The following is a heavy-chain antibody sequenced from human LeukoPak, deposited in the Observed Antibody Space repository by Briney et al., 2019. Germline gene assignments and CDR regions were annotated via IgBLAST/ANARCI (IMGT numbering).Heavy chain of an antibody. J-gene: IGHJ4*02. V-gene: IGHV4-39*01. Sequence: SETLSLTCTVSGGSISSSSYYWGWIRQPPGKGLEWIGSIYYSGSTYYNPSLKSRVTISVDTSKNQFSLKLSSVTAADTAVYYCARRMADIPLGAYFDYWGQGTLVTVSS. CDR2: IYYSGST. D-gene: IGHD2-2*02. CDR1: GGSISSSSYY. CDR3: ARRMADIPLGAYFDY.